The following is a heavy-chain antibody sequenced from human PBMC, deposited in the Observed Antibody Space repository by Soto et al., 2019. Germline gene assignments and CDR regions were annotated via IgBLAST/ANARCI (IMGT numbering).Heavy chain of an antibody. CDR3: AREVGYTTVVTGGMDV. V-gene: IGHV4-59*01. CDR2: IYYSGST. J-gene: IGHJ6*02. CDR1: GGSISSYY. D-gene: IGHD4-17*01. Sequence: PSETLSLTCTVSGGSISSYYWSWIRQPPGKGLEWIGYIYYSGSTNYNPSLKSRVTISVDTSKNQFSLKLSSVTAADTAVYYCAREVGYTTVVTGGMDVWGQGATVTVSS.